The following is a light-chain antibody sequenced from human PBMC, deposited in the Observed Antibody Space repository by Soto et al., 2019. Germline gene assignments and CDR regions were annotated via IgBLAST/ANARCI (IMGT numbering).Light chain of an antibody. J-gene: IGLJ2*01. CDR2: DVN. CDR1: SSDIGGYNF. Sequence: QSVLTQPASVSGSPGQSVTISCAGTSSDIGGYNFVSWYQQHPGKAPKLMIYDVNQRPSGVSHRFSGSKSYNTASLTISGLQSEDEADYYCSSYAIGNIVLFGGGTKPTVL. V-gene: IGLV2-14*03. CDR3: SSYAIGNIVL.